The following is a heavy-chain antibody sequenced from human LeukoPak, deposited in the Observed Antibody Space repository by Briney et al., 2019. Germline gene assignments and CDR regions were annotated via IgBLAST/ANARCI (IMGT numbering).Heavy chain of an antibody. D-gene: IGHD3-3*01. V-gene: IGHV3-7*01. J-gene: IGHJ4*02. CDR3: ATLPPYYDFWSGPIPYFDY. CDR1: GFTFSSYW. CDR2: IKQDGSMN. Sequence: GGSLRLSCAASGFTFSSYWMSCVRQAPGRTLECVANIKQDGSMNYYGDSVKGRFTNSRDNAKIALYLKMNSLRVEDTAVYYCATLPPYYDFWSGPIPYFDYWGQGTLVTVSS.